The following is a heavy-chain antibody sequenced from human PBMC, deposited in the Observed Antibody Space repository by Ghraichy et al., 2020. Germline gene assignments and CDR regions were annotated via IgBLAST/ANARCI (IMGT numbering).Heavy chain of an antibody. CDR1: GGSVGSGTYF. CDR2: ISHTGTT. CDR3: ARIKACFGVACRPGFDYWYFDL. V-gene: IGHV4-61*01. J-gene: IGHJ2*01. D-gene: IGHD2-21*02. Sequence: SETLSLTCTVSGGSVGSGTYFWSWIRQPPGKELEWIAHISHTGTTTYNPSLKSRVTLSVDTSKNQFSLRLYSATAADTAVYYCARIKACFGVACRPGFDYWYFDLWGRGALTTVSS.